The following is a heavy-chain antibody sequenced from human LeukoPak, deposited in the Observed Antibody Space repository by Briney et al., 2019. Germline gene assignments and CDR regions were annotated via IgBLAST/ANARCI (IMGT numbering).Heavy chain of an antibody. CDR2: IKQDGSEK. J-gene: IGHJ6*02. V-gene: IGHV3-7*01. Sequence: GGSLRLSCVASGFTFSSYWMSWVRQAPGKGLEWVANIKQDGSEKYYVDSVKGRFTISRDNAKNSLYLQMNSLRAEDTAVYYCARDAVGFGEFMDVWGQGTTVTVSS. CDR3: ARDAVGFGEFMDV. CDR1: GFTFSSYW. D-gene: IGHD3-10*01.